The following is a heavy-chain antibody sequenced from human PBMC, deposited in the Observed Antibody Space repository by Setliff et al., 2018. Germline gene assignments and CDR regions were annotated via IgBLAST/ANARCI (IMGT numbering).Heavy chain of an antibody. Sequence: PGESLKISCKASGYTFSNYWIAWVRQMPGKGLEWMGIIYPGDSDTRYSPSFQGQVTFSADKSISTAYLQWSSLKASDTAMHYCAREGWGGPRAFDIWGQGTMVTVSS. CDR3: AREGWGGPRAFDI. J-gene: IGHJ3*02. CDR1: GYTFSNYW. V-gene: IGHV5-51*01. D-gene: IGHD1-26*01. CDR2: IYPGDSDT.